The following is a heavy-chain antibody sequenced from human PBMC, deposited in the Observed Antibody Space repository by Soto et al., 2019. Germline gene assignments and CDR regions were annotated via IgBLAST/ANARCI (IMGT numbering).Heavy chain of an antibody. CDR3: ARGVNLGPDF. V-gene: IGHV1-46*01. CDR1: GYTLTSYY. Sequence: GPSVKVSCKASGYTLTSYYMHWVRQAPGQGLEWMGIINPTDESPDYAQKFRGRVTITRDTSTSTVYMELRGLRSEDTAVYFCARGVNLGPDFWGQGTLVTVSS. CDR2: INPTDESP. J-gene: IGHJ4*02. D-gene: IGHD3-10*01.